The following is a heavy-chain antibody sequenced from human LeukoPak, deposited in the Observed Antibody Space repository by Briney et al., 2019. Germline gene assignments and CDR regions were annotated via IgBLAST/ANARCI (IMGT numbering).Heavy chain of an antibody. CDR1: GFTFSSYW. CDR3: ARDDRYDYMDV. CDR2: INSDGSST. J-gene: IGHJ6*03. V-gene: IGHV3-74*01. Sequence: GGSLRLSCAASGFTFSSYWMHWVRQAPGKGLVWVSRINSDGSSTSYADSVRGQFTISRDNAKNTLYLQMNSLRAEDTAVYYCARDDRYDYMDVWGKGTTVTISS. D-gene: IGHD1-14*01.